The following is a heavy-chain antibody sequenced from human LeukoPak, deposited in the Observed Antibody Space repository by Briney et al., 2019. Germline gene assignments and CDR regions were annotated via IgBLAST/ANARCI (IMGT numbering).Heavy chain of an antibody. D-gene: IGHD3-22*01. V-gene: IGHV4-39*01. CDR3: ASAYDSSGYYSR. CDR1: GGSISSSSYY. J-gene: IGHJ4*02. CDR2: IYYSGST. Sequence: SETLSLTCTVSGGSISSSSYYWGWIRQPPGKGLEWIGSIYYSGSTYYNPSLKSRVTISVDTSKNQFSLKLSSVTAADTAVYYCASAYDSSGYYSRWGQGTLVIVSS.